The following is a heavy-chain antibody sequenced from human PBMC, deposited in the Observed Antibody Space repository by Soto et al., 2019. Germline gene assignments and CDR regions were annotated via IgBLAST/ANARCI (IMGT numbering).Heavy chain of an antibody. CDR1: GFTFSSYG. D-gene: IGHD2-8*01. V-gene: IGHV3-48*01. CDR3: AREGANGLLYIY. J-gene: IGHJ4*02. CDR2: ISNSGRTV. Sequence: PGGSLRLSCVASGFTFSSYGMTWVRQAPGKGLEWVSYISNSGRTVTYADSVKGRFTISRDNAKNSLYLQMNSLRAEDTALYYCAREGANGLLYIYWGQGTLVTVSS.